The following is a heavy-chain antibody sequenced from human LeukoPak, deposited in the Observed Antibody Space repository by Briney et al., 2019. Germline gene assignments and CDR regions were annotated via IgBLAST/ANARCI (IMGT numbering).Heavy chain of an antibody. J-gene: IGHJ6*03. Sequence: ASVKVSCKASGYTFTGYYMHWVRQAPGQGLEWMGWINPNSGGTNYAQKFQGRVTMTRDTSISTAYMELSRLRSDDTAVYYCARANWGSYTYYYYMDVWGKGTTVTVSS. V-gene: IGHV1-2*02. CDR2: INPNSGGT. D-gene: IGHD7-27*01. CDR3: ARANWGSYTYYYYMDV. CDR1: GYTFTGYY.